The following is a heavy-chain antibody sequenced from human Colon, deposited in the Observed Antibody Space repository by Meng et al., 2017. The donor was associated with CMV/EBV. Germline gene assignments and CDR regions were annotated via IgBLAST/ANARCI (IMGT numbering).Heavy chain of an antibody. J-gene: IGHJ4*02. D-gene: IGHD3-22*01. CDR3: TREGFPYYFDSSGYYSFDY. CDR1: NSAA. V-gene: IGHV6-1*01. Sequence: NSAAWNWIRQSPSRGLEWLGRAYYRSKWYNDYAVSVKSRITINPDTSKNQFSLQLNSVTPEDTAVYYCTREGFPYYFDSSGYYSFDYWGQGTLVTVSS. CDR2: AYYRSKWYN.